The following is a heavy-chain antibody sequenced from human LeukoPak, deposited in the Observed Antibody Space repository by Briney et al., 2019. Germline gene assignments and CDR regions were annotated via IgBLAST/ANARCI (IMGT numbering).Heavy chain of an antibody. D-gene: IGHD3-10*01. V-gene: IGHV1-2*02. J-gene: IGHJ4*02. Sequence: GAPVKVSCKTSGNTFSGYYMHWVRQAPGQGLEWMGWINPNNGDTDYAQKFQGRVTMTRDTSIKTVYMELSRLRSDDTAVYFCARVATLARGIKGYFDYWGQGTLVTVSS. CDR2: INPNNGDT. CDR3: ARVATLARGIKGYFDY. CDR1: GNTFSGYY.